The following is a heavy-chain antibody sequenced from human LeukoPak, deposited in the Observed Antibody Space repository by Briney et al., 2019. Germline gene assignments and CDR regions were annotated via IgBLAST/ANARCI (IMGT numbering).Heavy chain of an antibody. CDR2: IGPTGFDR. CDR1: GLTFSTSG. V-gene: IGHV3-21*06. J-gene: IGHJ4*02. CDR3: ATETNGRHYDY. Sequence: PGGSLRLSCTTSGLTFSTSGFNWVRQAPGKGLEWVASIGPTGFDRYHADSIKGRFTISRDNANNFLYLQMDSLRAEDTAVYYCATETNGRHYDYWGQGALLTVSS. D-gene: IGHD1-14*01.